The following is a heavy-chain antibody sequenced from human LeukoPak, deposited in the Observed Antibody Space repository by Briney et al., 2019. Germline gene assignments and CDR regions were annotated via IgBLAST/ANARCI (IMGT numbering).Heavy chain of an antibody. J-gene: IGHJ4*02. CDR1: GFTFSSYA. Sequence: GGSLRLSCAASGFTFSSYAMSWVRQAPGKGLEWVSAISGGGGSTYYADSVKGRFTISRDNSKNTLYLQLNRLRAEDTALYYCAKDSRAAAGTYYFDYWGQGTLVTVSS. CDR2: ISGGGGST. V-gene: IGHV3-23*01. D-gene: IGHD6-13*01. CDR3: AKDSRAAAGTYYFDY.